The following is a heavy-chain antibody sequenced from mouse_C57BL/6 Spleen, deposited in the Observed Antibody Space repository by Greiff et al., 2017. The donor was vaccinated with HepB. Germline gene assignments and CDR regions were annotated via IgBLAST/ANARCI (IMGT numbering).Heavy chain of an antibody. CDR3: ARGDYYGSSPYYFDY. Sequence: VQLKESGPELVKPGASVKISCKASGYSFTDYNMNWVKQSDGKSLEWIGVINPNYGTTSYNQKFKGKATLTVDQSSSTAYMQLNSLTSEDSAVYYCARGDYYGSSPYYFDYWGQGTTLTVSS. D-gene: IGHD1-1*01. CDR1: GYSFTDYN. CDR2: INPNYGTT. V-gene: IGHV1-39*01. J-gene: IGHJ2*01.